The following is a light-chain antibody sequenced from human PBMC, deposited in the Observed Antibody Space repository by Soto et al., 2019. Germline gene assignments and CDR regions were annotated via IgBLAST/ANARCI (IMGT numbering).Light chain of an antibody. CDR3: MQSLELPRT. Sequence: IVMTQTPVSLSVTPGQPTSISCKSSQCLLPSDGKTYLSWYLQKPGQPPQLLISEVSNRFSGVPDRFSGSGSGTDFKLKISRVEADDVWVYYCMQSLELPRTFGQGTKGEIK. CDR2: EVS. CDR1: QCLLPSDGKTY. J-gene: IGKJ1*01. V-gene: IGKV2D-29*01.